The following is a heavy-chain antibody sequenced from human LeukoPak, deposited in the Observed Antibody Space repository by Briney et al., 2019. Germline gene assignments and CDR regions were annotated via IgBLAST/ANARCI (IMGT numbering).Heavy chain of an antibody. CDR1: GFTFSSYW. CDR3: ARNPTVTTMMGWFDP. Sequence: GGSLRLSCAASGFTFSSYWMSWVRQAPGKGLEWVANIKQDGSEKYYVDSVKGRFTISRDNAKNSLYLQMNSLRAEDTAVYYCARNPTVTTMMGWFDPWGQGTLVTVSS. J-gene: IGHJ5*02. V-gene: IGHV3-7*01. D-gene: IGHD4-17*01. CDR2: IKQDGSEK.